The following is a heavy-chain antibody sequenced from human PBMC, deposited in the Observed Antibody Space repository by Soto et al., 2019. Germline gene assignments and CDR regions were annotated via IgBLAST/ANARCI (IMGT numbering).Heavy chain of an antibody. CDR1: GYTFTGYY. CDR3: ARDHDRYCSSTSCYTGSIWFDP. CDR2: INPNSGGT. J-gene: IGHJ5*02. D-gene: IGHD2-2*02. Sequence: ASVKVSCKASGYTFTGYYMHWVLQAPGQGREWMGLINPNSGGTNYAQKFQGRVTMTRDTSISTAYMELSRLRSDDTAVYYCARDHDRYCSSTSCYTGSIWFDPWGQGTLVTVSS. V-gene: IGHV1-2*02.